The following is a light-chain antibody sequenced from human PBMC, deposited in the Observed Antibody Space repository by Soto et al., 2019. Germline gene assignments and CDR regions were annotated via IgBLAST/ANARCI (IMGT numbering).Light chain of an antibody. CDR2: RAS. J-gene: IGKJ1*01. Sequence: EVALTQSPATLSLSPGERATLSFMASQSIRTSLAWYQQKPGQAPRLLIFRASNKATGIPDRFSGSGSGTEFILTISELEPEDSGIYHCHQHGGSPETFGQGTKVDIK. CDR1: QSIRTS. CDR3: HQHGGSPET. V-gene: IGKV3-20*01.